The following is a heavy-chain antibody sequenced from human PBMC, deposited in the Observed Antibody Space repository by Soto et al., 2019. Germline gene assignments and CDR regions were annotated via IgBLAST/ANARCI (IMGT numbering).Heavy chain of an antibody. Sequence: PGGSLRLSCAASGFTFSSYAMHWVRQAPGKGLEWVAVISYDGSNKYYADSVKGRFTISRDNSKNTLYLQMNSLRAEDTAVYYCARGSPGYCTNGVCYTSIPKYYFDYWGQGA. CDR2: ISYDGSNK. CDR3: ARGSPGYCTNGVCYTSIPKYYFDY. CDR1: GFTFSSYA. D-gene: IGHD2-8*01. V-gene: IGHV3-30-3*01. J-gene: IGHJ4*02.